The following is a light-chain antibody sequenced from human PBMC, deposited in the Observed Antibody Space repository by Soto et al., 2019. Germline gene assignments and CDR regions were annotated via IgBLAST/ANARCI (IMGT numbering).Light chain of an antibody. V-gene: IGKV3-15*01. CDR3: QQYYKWRT. CDR1: QNIGNK. Sequence: IVMTQSPVTLSASPGEGATLSCRASQNIGNKLAWYQQKPGQAPRLLIYDVSTRATGVPARFSGSGSGPDFTLTISSLLSEDFAFYYCQQYYKWRTFGQGANVEIK. CDR2: DVS. J-gene: IGKJ1*01.